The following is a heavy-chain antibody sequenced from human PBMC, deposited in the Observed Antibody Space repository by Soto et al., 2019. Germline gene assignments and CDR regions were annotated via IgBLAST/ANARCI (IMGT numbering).Heavy chain of an antibody. Sequence: PSETLSLTCAVYGGSFSGYYWSWIRQPPGKGLEWIGEINHSGSTNYNPSLKSRVTISVDTSKNQFSLKLSSVTAADTAVYYCARGAGNYYDSSGYYPKPFDYWGQGTLVT. CDR2: INHSGST. V-gene: IGHV4-34*01. CDR3: ARGAGNYYDSSGYYPKPFDY. J-gene: IGHJ4*02. CDR1: GGSFSGYY. D-gene: IGHD3-22*01.